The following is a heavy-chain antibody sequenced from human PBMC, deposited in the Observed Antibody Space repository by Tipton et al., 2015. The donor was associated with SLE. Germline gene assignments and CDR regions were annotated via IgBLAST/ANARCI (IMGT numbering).Heavy chain of an antibody. CDR1: GGSISSHY. J-gene: IGHJ4*02. V-gene: IGHV4-59*11. CDR2: IYYSGST. CDR3: ARVDGGRVDY. D-gene: IGHD3-3*01. Sequence: TLSLTCTVSGGSISSHYWSWIRQPPGKGLEWIGYIYYSGSTNYNPSPKSRVTISVDTSKNQFSLKLSSVTAADTAVYYCARVDGGRVDYWGQGTLVTVSS.